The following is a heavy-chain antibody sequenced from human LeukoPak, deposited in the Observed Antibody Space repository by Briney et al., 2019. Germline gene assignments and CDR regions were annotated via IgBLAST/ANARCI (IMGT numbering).Heavy chain of an antibody. CDR2: INHSGST. Sequence: PGGSLRLSCAASGFTFSNAWMSWIRQPPGKGLEWIGEINHSGSTNYNPSLKSRVTISVDTSKNQFSLKLSSVTAADTAVYYCARVRTGGYSYGYHPNWFDPWGQGTLVTVSS. J-gene: IGHJ5*02. D-gene: IGHD5-18*01. V-gene: IGHV4-34*01. CDR3: ARVRTGGYSYGYHPNWFDP. CDR1: GFTFSNAW.